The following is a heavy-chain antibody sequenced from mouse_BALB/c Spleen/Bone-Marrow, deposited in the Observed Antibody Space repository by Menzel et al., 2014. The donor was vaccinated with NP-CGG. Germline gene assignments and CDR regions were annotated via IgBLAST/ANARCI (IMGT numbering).Heavy chain of an antibody. CDR1: GYSFTGYN. J-gene: IGHJ3*01. CDR2: IDPSYGGI. CDR3: AISIEYRPLDY. V-gene: IGHV1-39*01. D-gene: IGHD2-14*01. Sequence: QRVESGPELEKPGASVKISCKASGYSFTGYNMNWVKQNNGKSLEWIGNIDPSYGGISYNQKFKGKATLTVDKSSNTAYMQLKSLTSEDSAVYYCAISIEYRPLDYWGQGTPVTVSA.